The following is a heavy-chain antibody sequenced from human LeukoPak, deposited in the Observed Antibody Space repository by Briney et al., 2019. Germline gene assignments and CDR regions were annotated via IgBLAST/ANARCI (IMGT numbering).Heavy chain of an antibody. D-gene: IGHD6-13*01. CDR3: TADGTRSGIAAPDY. CDR1: GFTFSNAW. CDR2: IKSKSEGGTT. Sequence: PGGSLRLSCSASGFTFSNAWMSWVRQAPGKGLEWVGRIKSKSEGGTTDYAAHAKGRFTISRDDSRSTLFLQMNSLKTEDTAVYHCTADGTRSGIAAPDYWGQGTLVTVSS. J-gene: IGHJ4*02. V-gene: IGHV3-15*01.